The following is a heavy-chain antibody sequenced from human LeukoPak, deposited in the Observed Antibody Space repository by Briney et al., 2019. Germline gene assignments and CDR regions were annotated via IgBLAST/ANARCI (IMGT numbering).Heavy chain of an antibody. J-gene: IGHJ5*02. CDR3: ARHIPRDGGVVYYSWFDP. Sequence: SETLSLTCTVSGGSISSSSYYWGWIRQPPGKGLEWIGSIYYSGSTYYNPSLKSRVTISVDTSKNQFSLKLTSVTAADTAVNYCARHIPRDGGVVYYSWFDPWGQGTLVTVSS. CDR1: GGSISSSSYY. CDR2: IYYSGST. V-gene: IGHV4-39*01. D-gene: IGHD3-3*01.